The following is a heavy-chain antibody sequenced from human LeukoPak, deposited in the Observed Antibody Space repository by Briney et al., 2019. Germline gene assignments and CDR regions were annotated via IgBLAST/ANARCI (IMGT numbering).Heavy chain of an antibody. CDR2: INHSGST. V-gene: IGHV4-34*01. CDR1: GGSFSGYY. CDR3: ARGRTALPD. J-gene: IGHJ3*01. Sequence: SETLSLTCAVYGGSFSGYYWSWIRQPPGKGLEWIGEINHSGSTNYNPSLKSRVTISVDTSKNQFSLKLSSVTAADTAVYYCARGRTALPDWGQGTMVTVS. D-gene: IGHD2-2*01.